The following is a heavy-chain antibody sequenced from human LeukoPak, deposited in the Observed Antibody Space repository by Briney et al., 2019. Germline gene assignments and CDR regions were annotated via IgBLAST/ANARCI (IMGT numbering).Heavy chain of an antibody. CDR2: MSHNRGT. CDR1: GHSISTGYY. D-gene: IGHD3-10*01. Sequence: PSETLSLTCAVSGHSISTGYYWGWIRQPPGKGLEWIGSMSHNRGTYYNPSLKSRVAISMDTSKNQISLRLTSVTAADTAVYYCASYYASGVSAYNYYGMDVWGKGTTVTVSS. V-gene: IGHV4-38-2*01. J-gene: IGHJ6*04. CDR3: ASYYASGVSAYNYYGMDV.